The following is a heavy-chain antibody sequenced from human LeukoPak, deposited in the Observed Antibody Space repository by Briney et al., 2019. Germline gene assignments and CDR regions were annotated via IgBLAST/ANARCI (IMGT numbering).Heavy chain of an antibody. CDR1: GFTFSSYA. CDR3: VSGYSGYDFDALDY. D-gene: IGHD5-12*01. J-gene: IGHJ4*02. CDR2: ISSNGGNT. Sequence: SGGSLRLSCSASGFTFSSYAMHWVRQAPGKGLEYVSAISSNGGNTYYADSVKGRFTISRDNSKNTLYLQMSSLRAEDTAVYYCVSGYSGYDFDALDYWGQGTLVTVSS. V-gene: IGHV3-64D*06.